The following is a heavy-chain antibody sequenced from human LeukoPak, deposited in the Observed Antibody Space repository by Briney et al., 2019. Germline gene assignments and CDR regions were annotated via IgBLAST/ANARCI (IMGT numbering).Heavy chain of an antibody. J-gene: IGHJ4*02. V-gene: IGHV3-48*01. CDR2: ISSSSSTI. CDR3: ARTWYSSGGYYFDY. D-gene: IGHD6-19*01. CDR1: GFTFSSYW. Sequence: QTGGSLRLSCAASGFTFSSYWMHWVRQAPGKGLEWVSYISSSSSTIYYADSVKGRFTISRDNAKNSLYLQMNSLRAEDTAVYYCARTWYSSGGYYFDYWGQGTLVTVSS.